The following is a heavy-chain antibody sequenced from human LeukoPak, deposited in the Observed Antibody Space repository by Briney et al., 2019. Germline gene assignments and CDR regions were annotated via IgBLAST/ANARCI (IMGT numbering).Heavy chain of an antibody. J-gene: IGHJ6*03. CDR3: AKAGYSYGGYYCMDV. V-gene: IGHV3-33*06. CDR1: GFTFSSYG. D-gene: IGHD5-18*01. Sequence: GRSLRLSRAASGFTFSSYGMHWVRQAPGKGLEWVAVIWYDGSNKYYADSVKGRFTISRDNSKNTLYLQMNSLRAEDTAVYYCAKAGYSYGGYYCMDVWGKGTTVTVSS. CDR2: IWYDGSNK.